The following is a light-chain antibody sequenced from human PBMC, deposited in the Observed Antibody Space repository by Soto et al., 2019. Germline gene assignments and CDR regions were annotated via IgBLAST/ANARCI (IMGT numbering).Light chain of an antibody. Sequence: EIVLPQSPGTLSLSPGERVTLSCRASQSVSSSYLAWYQQKPGQAPRLLIYGASSRATGISDRFSGSGSGTDFTLTISRLEPEDFAVYYCQQYGSSLSITFGQGTRLENK. CDR1: QSVSSSY. CDR2: GAS. CDR3: QQYGSSLSIT. J-gene: IGKJ5*01. V-gene: IGKV3-20*01.